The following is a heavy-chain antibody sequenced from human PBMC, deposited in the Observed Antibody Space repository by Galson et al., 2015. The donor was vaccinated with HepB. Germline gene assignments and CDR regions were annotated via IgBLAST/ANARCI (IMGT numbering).Heavy chain of an antibody. D-gene: IGHD6-19*01. J-gene: IGHJ4*02. V-gene: IGHV1-2*02. CDR3: ARDDGYNSGWGY. CDR2: ITPKRGDT. Sequence: SVKVSCKASGHTFSDHYIQWVRQAPGQGLEWMGWITPKRGDTNYAQTFKGRVTMTRDTSTRTAYLEVSGLRSDDTAMYYCARDDGYNSGWGYWGQGTLVTVSS. CDR1: GHTFSDHY.